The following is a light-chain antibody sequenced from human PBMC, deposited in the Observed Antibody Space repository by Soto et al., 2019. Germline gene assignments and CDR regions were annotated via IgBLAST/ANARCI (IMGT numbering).Light chain of an antibody. Sequence: DIQMTQSPSTLSASVGDRVTITCRASPGINSWLAWYQQKPGKAPKLLIYQASTLEGGVPSRFSGSGSGTEFTLTISSLQPDDFATYYCQQYNFYSLTFGGGTKVEIK. J-gene: IGKJ4*01. CDR3: QQYNFYSLT. V-gene: IGKV1-5*03. CDR1: PGINSW. CDR2: QAS.